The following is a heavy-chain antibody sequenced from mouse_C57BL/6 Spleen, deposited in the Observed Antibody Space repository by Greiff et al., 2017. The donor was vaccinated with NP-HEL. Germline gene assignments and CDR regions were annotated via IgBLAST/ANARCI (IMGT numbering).Heavy chain of an antibody. CDR1: GYTFTSYW. D-gene: IGHD4-1*01. Sequence: VKLQQPGAELVKPGASVKLSCKASGYTFTSYWMHWVKQRPGQGLEWIGMIHPNSGSTNYNEKFKSKATLTVDKSSSTAYMQLSSLTSEDSAVYYCARPNWEYAMDYWGQGTSVTVSS. CDR3: ARPNWEYAMDY. J-gene: IGHJ4*01. V-gene: IGHV1-64*01. CDR2: IHPNSGST.